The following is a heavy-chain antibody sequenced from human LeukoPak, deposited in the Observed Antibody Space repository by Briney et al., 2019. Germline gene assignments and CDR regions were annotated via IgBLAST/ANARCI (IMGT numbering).Heavy chain of an antibody. CDR3: AADSRQLQPHDAFDI. CDR1: GFSFTNSA. Sequence: VASVKVSCKASGFSFTNSAVQWVRQARGQRLEWIGWIVVGSGNTNYAQKFQERVTITRDRSTSTAYLELSSLRSEDTAVYYCAADSRQLQPHDAFDIWGQGTMVTVSS. J-gene: IGHJ3*02. V-gene: IGHV1-58*01. D-gene: IGHD1-1*01. CDR2: IVVGSGNT.